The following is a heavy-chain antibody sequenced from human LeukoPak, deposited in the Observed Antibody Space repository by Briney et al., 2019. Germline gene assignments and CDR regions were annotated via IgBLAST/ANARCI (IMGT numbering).Heavy chain of an antibody. CDR1: GYTLTELS. CDR2: FDPEDGET. V-gene: IGHV1-24*01. Sequence: ASVKVSCKVSGYTLTELSMHWVRQAPGKGLEWMGGFDPEDGETIYAQKFQGRVTMTEDTSTDTAYMELSSLRSEDTAVYYCARSITMVRGVTYYYYYYMDVWGKGTTVTVSS. CDR3: ARSITMVRGVTYYYYYYMDV. D-gene: IGHD3-10*01. J-gene: IGHJ6*03.